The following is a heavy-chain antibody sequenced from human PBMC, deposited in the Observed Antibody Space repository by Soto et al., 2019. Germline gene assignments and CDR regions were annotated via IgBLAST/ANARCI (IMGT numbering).Heavy chain of an antibody. Sequence: GGSLRLSCAASGFTFDDYAMHWVRQAPEKGLEWVSGISWNSGSIGYADSVKGRFTISRDNAKNSLYLQMNSLRAEDTALYYCAKSGGVVPAAIGVNDAFDIWGQGTMVTVSS. J-gene: IGHJ3*02. CDR1: GFTFDDYA. D-gene: IGHD2-2*02. V-gene: IGHV3-9*01. CDR2: ISWNSGSI. CDR3: AKSGGVVPAAIGVNDAFDI.